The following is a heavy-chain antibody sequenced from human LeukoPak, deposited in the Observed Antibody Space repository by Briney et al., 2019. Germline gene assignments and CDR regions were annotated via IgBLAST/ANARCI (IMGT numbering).Heavy chain of an antibody. CDR3: ASLLNVAGYSGYDSDY. CDR2: INHSGST. CDR1: GGSFSGYY. D-gene: IGHD5-12*01. Sequence: PSETLSLTCAVYGGSFSGYYWSWIRQPPGKGLEWIGEINHSGSTNYNPSLKSRVTISVDTSKSQFSLKVSSLTAADTAVYYCASLLNVAGYSGYDSDYWGHGTLVTVPS. V-gene: IGHV4-34*01. J-gene: IGHJ4*01.